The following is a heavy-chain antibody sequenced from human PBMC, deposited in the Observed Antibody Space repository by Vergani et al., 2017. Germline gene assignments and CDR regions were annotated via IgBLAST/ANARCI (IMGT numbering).Heavy chain of an antibody. V-gene: IGHV3-30*03. CDR2: ITYEGSNV. D-gene: IGHD1-26*01. J-gene: IGHJ3*02. CDR3: ARRIVGVDVFYDAIDI. Sequence: QVVESGGGVVQPGRSLRLSCACPGFPFSGYGMHWVRQAPGKGLEWVAMITYEGSNVEYADSVNGRFTVSRDNSKNTVYLEMNSLRAGDTAVYYCARRIVGVDVFYDAIDIWGQGTKVTVSS. CDR1: GFPFSGYG.